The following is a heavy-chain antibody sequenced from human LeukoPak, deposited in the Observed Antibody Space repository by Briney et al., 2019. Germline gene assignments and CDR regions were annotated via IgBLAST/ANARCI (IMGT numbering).Heavy chain of an antibody. Sequence: PGGSLRLSSAGSGFTFSSYAMSWVRQAPGKGLEWVSTISGSGGAGTYYADSVKGRFTVSRDNSRNTLYLPMNSLRAEDTAVYYCVKDRGGSPFYGVDVWGQGTTVTVSS. CDR3: VKDRGGSPFYGVDV. CDR1: GFTFSSYA. CDR2: ISGSGGAGT. V-gene: IGHV3-23*01. J-gene: IGHJ6*02. D-gene: IGHD1-26*01.